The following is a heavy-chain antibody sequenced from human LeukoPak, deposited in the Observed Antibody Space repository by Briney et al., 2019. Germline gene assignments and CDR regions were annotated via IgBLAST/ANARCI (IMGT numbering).Heavy chain of an antibody. CDR3: ARNYYYYYMDV. J-gene: IGHJ6*03. Sequence: GGSLRLSCAASGFTFSSYSMNWVRQAPGKGLEWVSSISSSSSTIYYADSVKGRFTISRDNAKNSLYLQMNSLRAEDTAVYYCARNYYYYYMDVWGKGTTVTVSS. CDR1: GFTFSSYS. V-gene: IGHV3-48*04. CDR2: ISSSSSTI.